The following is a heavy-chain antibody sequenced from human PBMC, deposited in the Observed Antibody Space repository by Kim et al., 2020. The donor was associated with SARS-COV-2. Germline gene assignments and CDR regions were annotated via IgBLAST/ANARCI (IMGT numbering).Heavy chain of an antibody. D-gene: IGHD1-7*01. V-gene: IGHV3-33*05. CDR3: ARGPPSPRTCEFDY. J-gene: IGHJ4*02. CDR2: ISLDGSNK. CDR1: GFNFSSHG. Sequence: GGSLRLSCAASGFNFSSHGMHWVRQAPGKGLEWVAIISLDGSNKYYGDSVTGRFTISRDNSQNTVYLQMSSLKTDDTALYYCARGPPSPRTCEFDYWGQG.